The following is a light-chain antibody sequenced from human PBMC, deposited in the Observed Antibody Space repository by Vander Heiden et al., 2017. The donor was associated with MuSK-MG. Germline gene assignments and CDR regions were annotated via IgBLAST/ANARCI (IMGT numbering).Light chain of an antibody. CDR1: SSDIEKNY. J-gene: IGLJ1*01. V-gene: IGLV1-51*02. Sequence: QSAFTLPPSAAAAPRQTGTSSCSGRSSDIEKNYLPRYQQLPGTAPKPPIFKTNKRPPGTPGRFSGSKSATSATLGIAGHRPEDEADDYCASWERSLRRYVFAGGTTVTVL. CDR3: ASWERSLRRYV. CDR2: KTN.